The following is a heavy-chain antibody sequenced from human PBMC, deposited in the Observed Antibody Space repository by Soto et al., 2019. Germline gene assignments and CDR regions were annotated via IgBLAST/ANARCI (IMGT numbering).Heavy chain of an antibody. Sequence: QVHLVQSGAEVRKPGASVKVSCKASGYTFTSYDINWVRQATGQGLEWMGWMNPNSGNTAYAQKFQGRVTMTRNTSISPAHMELSSLRCEGTAVYYCARERTRGFDPWGQGTLVTVSS. J-gene: IGHJ5*02. CDR1: GYTFTSYD. CDR3: ARERTRGFDP. CDR2: MNPNSGNT. V-gene: IGHV1-8*01.